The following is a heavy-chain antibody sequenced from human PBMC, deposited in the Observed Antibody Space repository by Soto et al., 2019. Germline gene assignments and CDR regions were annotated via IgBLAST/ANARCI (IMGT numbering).Heavy chain of an antibody. V-gene: IGHV3-43*01. D-gene: IGHD5-12*01. Sequence: EVQLVESGGVVVQPGGSLRLSCAASGFTFDDYTMHWVRQAPGKGLEWVSFISWDGGSTYYADSVKGRFTISRDNSKNSLYLQMNSLRTEDTALYYCAKDKVRMATIYLPDYWGQGTLVTVSS. CDR1: GFTFDDYT. CDR3: AKDKVRMATIYLPDY. J-gene: IGHJ4*02. CDR2: ISWDGGST.